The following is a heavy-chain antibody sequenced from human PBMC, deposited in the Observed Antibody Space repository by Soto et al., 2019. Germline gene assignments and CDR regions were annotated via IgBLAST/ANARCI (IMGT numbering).Heavy chain of an antibody. CDR1: GFTFSDYY. V-gene: IGHV3-11*01. CDR2: ISSSDSII. Sequence: GGSLRLSCAASGFTFSDYYMSWIRQAPGKGLEWVSYISSSDSIIYYADSVKGRFTISRDNAKNSLYLQMNSLRAEDTAVYYCARDLGYYDSSGYFDYWGQGXLVTVSS. D-gene: IGHD3-22*01. J-gene: IGHJ4*02. CDR3: ARDLGYYDSSGYFDY.